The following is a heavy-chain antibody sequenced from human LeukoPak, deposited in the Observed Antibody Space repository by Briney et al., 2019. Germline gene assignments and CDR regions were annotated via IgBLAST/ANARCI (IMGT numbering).Heavy chain of an antibody. CDR2: IIPIFGTA. J-gene: IGHJ4*02. D-gene: IGHD5-18*01. CDR3: ARGVRPGYSYGYGFDY. Sequence: SVKVSCKASGGTFSSYAISWVRQAPGQGLEWMGGIIPIFGTANYAQKFQGRVTITADESTSTAYMELSSLRSEDTAVYYCARGVRPGYSYGYGFDYWGQGTLVTVSS. V-gene: IGHV1-69*13. CDR1: GGTFSSYA.